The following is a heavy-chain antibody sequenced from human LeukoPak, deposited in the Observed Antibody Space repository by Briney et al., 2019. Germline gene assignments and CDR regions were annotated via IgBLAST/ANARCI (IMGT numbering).Heavy chain of an antibody. J-gene: IGHJ5*02. CDR3: AREVVGATTYWFDP. CDR1: SGSFSGYY. Sequence: PSETLSLTCSVYSGSFSGYYWSWIRQPPGKGLEWIGETNHSVGTNYNPSLKSRVTMSLDTSKNQFSLKLSSVTAADTAVYYCAREVVGATTYWFDPWGQGTLVTVSS. V-gene: IGHV4-34*01. CDR2: TNHSVGT. D-gene: IGHD1-26*01.